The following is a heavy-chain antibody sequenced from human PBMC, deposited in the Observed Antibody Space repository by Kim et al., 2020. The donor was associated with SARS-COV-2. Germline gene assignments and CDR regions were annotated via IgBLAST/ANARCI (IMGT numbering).Heavy chain of an antibody. D-gene: IGHD6-19*01. CDR2: IWYDGSNQ. CDR1: GFTFKNYG. CDR3: STSSGSGWVHNS. V-gene: IGHV3-33*01. J-gene: IGHJ4*02. Sequence: GGSLRLSCAASGFTFKNYGMHWVRQAPGKGLEWVTVIWYDGSNQYYADSVKGRFTFSKDNSKNMLYLQMNSMRAEATAVYYCSTSSGSGWVHNSWGQGT.